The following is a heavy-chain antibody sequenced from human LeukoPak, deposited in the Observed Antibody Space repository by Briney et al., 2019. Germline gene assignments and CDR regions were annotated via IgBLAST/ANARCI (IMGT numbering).Heavy chain of an antibody. CDR3: AGDQSGFGELTQTWFDP. CDR2: IYHSGST. V-gene: IGHV4-38-2*01. D-gene: IGHD3-10*01. CDR1: GYSISSGYY. Sequence: SETLSLTCAVSGYSISSGYYWGWIRQPPGKGLEWIGSIYHSGSTYYNPSLKSRATISVDTSKNQFSLKLSSVTAAATAVYYCAGDQSGFGELTQTWFDPGGQGTLVAVSS. J-gene: IGHJ5*02.